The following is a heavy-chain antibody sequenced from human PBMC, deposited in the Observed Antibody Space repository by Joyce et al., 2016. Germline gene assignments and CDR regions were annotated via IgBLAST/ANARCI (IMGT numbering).Heavy chain of an antibody. CDR1: GFSLSTSGVS. D-gene: IGHD6-19*01. CDR2: TDWDNDK. Sequence: VALRESGPALVKPKQTLTLPCALSGFSLSTSGVSVSWIRQPPGKALEWLARTDWDNDKFSTTSLETRLTIANDTAKNQVVLTVTNMDPVDTATYYCARMAIRGMAGEFDYWGQGTLVTVSS. J-gene: IGHJ4*02. CDR3: ARMAIRGMAGEFDY. V-gene: IGHV2-70*17.